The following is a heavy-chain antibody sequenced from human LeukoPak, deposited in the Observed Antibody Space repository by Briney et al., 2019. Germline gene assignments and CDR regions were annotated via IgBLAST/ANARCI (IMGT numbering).Heavy chain of an antibody. D-gene: IGHD3-9*01. CDR1: GFSFSSYG. V-gene: IGHV3-23*01. CDR3: AKAANYDILAGYYLDY. Sequence: GGFLRLSCAASGFSFSSYGMSWVRQAPGKGLEWVSAITGGGDTTYYADSVKGRFTISRDNSKNTLYLQMNNLRAEDTAIYYCAKAANYDILAGYYLDYWGQGTLVTVSS. CDR2: ITGGGDTT. J-gene: IGHJ4*02.